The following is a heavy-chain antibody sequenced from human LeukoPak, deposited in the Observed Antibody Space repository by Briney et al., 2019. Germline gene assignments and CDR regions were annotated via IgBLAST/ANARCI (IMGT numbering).Heavy chain of an antibody. J-gene: IGHJ4*02. Sequence: GGSESLSCTTSGFTFSNYWMYWVRQAPGKGLMWVSPIMSDGTGITYTDSVEGRFTISRDNAKNTLYLQMNSLRDEDTAVYYCARVPDFWSAYYVDHWGQRSLVTVSS. V-gene: IGHV3-74*01. D-gene: IGHD3-3*01. CDR1: GFTFSNYW. CDR2: IMSDGTGI. CDR3: ARVPDFWSAYYVDH.